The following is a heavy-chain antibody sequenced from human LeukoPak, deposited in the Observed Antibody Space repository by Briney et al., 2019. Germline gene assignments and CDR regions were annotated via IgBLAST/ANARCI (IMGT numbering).Heavy chain of an antibody. CDR1: GFTFSNYT. V-gene: IGHV3-21*01. CDR2: ISWSSSYI. Sequence: GGSLRLSCAASGFTFSNYTMTWVRQAPGKGLEGVSFISWSSSYIYYADSLKGRFAISRDNAKTTLYLRMNSMRAEDTAVYYCARGNGYSGYAEWGQGTLVTVSS. CDR3: ARGNGYSGYAE. D-gene: IGHD5-12*01. J-gene: IGHJ4*02.